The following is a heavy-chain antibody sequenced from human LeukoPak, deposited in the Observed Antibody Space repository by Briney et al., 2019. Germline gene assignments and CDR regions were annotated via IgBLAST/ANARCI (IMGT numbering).Heavy chain of an antibody. J-gene: IGHJ4*02. CDR2: MNPNSGNT. D-gene: IGHD2-15*01. Sequence: ASVKVSCKASGYTFTNYDINWVRQATGQGLEWMGWMNPNSGNTGYAQNFQGRVTMTRNTSISTAYMELSRLRSDDTAVYYCASPLCSGGSCYPDYWGQGTLVTVSS. V-gene: IGHV1-8*01. CDR3: ASPLCSGGSCYPDY. CDR1: GYTFTNYD.